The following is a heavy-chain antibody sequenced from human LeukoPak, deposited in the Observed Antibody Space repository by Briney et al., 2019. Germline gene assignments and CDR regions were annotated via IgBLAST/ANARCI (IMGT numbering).Heavy chain of an antibody. Sequence: ASVKVSCKASGYTFTSYYMHWVRQAPGQGLEWMGIINPSGGSTSYAQKFQGRVTTTGDMSTSTVYMELRSLRSDDPAVYYCARMMTPRLYYDSSGYYYGAFDIWGQGTMVTVSS. D-gene: IGHD3-22*01. CDR2: INPSGGST. CDR3: ARMMTPRLYYDSSGYYYGAFDI. V-gene: IGHV1-46*01. CDR1: GYTFTSYY. J-gene: IGHJ3*02.